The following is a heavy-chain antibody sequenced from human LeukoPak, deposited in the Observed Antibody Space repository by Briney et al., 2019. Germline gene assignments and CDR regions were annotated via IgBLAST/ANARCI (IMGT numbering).Heavy chain of an antibody. CDR2: IIPIFGTA. CDR1: GGTFSSYA. Sequence: ASVKVSCKASGGTFSSYAISWVRQAPGQGLEWMGGIIPIFGTANYAQKLQGRVTMTTDTSTSTAYMELRSLRSDDTAVYYCARGGSGSGSHYYYYYGMDVWGQGTTVTVSS. J-gene: IGHJ6*02. V-gene: IGHV1-69*05. CDR3: ARGGSGSGSHYYYYYGMDV. D-gene: IGHD3-10*01.